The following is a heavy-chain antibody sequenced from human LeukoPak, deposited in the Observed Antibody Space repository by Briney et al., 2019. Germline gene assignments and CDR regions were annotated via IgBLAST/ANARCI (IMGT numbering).Heavy chain of an antibody. J-gene: IGHJ6*03. CDR1: GGSLHNYY. D-gene: IGHD6-19*01. CDR3: ARGPIAVAGYYYMDV. Sequence: SETLSLTCTVSGGSLHNYYWSWIRQPPGKGLEWIGYIDYSGSTNYNPSLKSRVTMSVDTSKNQFSLKLSSVTAADTAVYYCARGPIAVAGYYYMDVWGKGTTVTISS. V-gene: IGHV4-59*12. CDR2: IDYSGST.